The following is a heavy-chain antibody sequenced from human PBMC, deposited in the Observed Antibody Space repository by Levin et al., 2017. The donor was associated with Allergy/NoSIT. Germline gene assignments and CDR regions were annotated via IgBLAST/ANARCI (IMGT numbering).Heavy chain of an antibody. D-gene: IGHD1-26*01. Sequence: GESLKISCAASGFTFSSYAMHWVRQAPGKGLEWVAVISYDGSNKYYADSVKGRFTISRDNSKNTLYLQMNSLRAEDTAVYYCASGGGTRTGFDYWGQGTLVTVSS. V-gene: IGHV3-30-3*01. J-gene: IGHJ4*02. CDR1: GFTFSSYA. CDR2: ISYDGSNK. CDR3: ASGGGTRTGFDY.